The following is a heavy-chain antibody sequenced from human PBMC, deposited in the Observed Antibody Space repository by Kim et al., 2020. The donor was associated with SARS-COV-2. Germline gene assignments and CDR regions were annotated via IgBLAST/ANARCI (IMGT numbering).Heavy chain of an antibody. J-gene: IGHJ5*02. CDR2: IIPIFGTA. Sequence: SVKVSCKASGGTFSSYAISWVRQAPGQGLEWMGGIIPIFGTANYAQKFQGRVTITADESTSTAYMELSSLRSEDTAVYYCARTGRNWNYGSPKGKGTEHWFDPWGQGTLVTVSS. CDR3: ARTGRNWNYGSPKGKGTEHWFDP. V-gene: IGHV1-69*13. CDR1: GGTFSSYA. D-gene: IGHD1-7*01.